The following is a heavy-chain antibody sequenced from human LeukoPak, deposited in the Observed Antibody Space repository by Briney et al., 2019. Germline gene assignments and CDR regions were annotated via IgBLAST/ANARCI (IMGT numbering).Heavy chain of an antibody. Sequence: PSETLSLTCTVSGGSISSDYWSWLRQPAGKGLEWIGRIYTNESTNYNPPLKSRVTMSVDTSKNQLSLKMISVTDADTAVSYCARGVRRGITIFGVVGGWFDPWGQGTLVSVSS. J-gene: IGHJ5*02. CDR1: GGSISSDY. CDR3: ARGVRRGITIFGVVGGWFDP. CDR2: IYTNEST. D-gene: IGHD3-3*01. V-gene: IGHV4-4*07.